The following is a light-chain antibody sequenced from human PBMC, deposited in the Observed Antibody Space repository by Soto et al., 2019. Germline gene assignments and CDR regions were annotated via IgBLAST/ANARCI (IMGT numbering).Light chain of an antibody. J-gene: IGLJ2*01. V-gene: IGLV1-44*01. Sequence: QSVLTQPPSASGTPGQRVTISCSGSSSNIGSNSVNWYQQFPGTAPKLLIYSNSQRPSGVPDRFSGSKSGTSASLAISGLQSEDVADYYCAVWDDSLNGPVFGGGTKLTVL. CDR2: SNS. CDR1: SSNIGSNS. CDR3: AVWDDSLNGPV.